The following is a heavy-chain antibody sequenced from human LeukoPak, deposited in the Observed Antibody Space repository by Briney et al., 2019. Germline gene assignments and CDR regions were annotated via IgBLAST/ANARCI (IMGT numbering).Heavy chain of an antibody. J-gene: IGHJ4*02. D-gene: IGHD2-2*01. CDR3: ARHKDIVVVPAAIDY. CDR2: IYPGDSDN. CDR1: GYGFTSYW. V-gene: IGHV5-51*01. Sequence: GEALQISLKGSGYGFTSYWIGWGRAMPGRGVGGRGIIYPGDSDNRYSPSFQGQVTISADKSISTAYLQWSSLKASDTAMYYCARHKDIVVVPAAIDYWGQGTLVTVSS.